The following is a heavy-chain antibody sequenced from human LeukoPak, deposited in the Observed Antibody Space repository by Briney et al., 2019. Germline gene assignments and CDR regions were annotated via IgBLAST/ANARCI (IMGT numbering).Heavy chain of an antibody. J-gene: IGHJ4*02. V-gene: IGHV3-30-3*01. CDR3: ARGFVLGAAKNYFDY. Sequence: GGSLRLSCAASGFTFTDYALHWVRQAPGKGLEWVAVISYDGTNKYYADSVKGRFTISRDNSKNTLSLQMNSLRAEDTALYYCARGFVLGAAKNYFDYWGQGALVTVSS. CDR2: ISYDGTNK. CDR1: GFTFTDYA. D-gene: IGHD2-21*02.